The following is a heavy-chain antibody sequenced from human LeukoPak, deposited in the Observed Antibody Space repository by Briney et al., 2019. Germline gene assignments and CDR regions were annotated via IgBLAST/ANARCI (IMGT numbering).Heavy chain of an antibody. D-gene: IGHD3-16*01. V-gene: IGHV4-39*01. J-gene: IGHJ6*03. Sequence: PSETLSLTCTVSGDSISSSGDYWGWIRQPPGKGLEWIGNIYYSGSTYYSPSLKSRVTIAVDTSKNQFSLKLTSVTAADTAVYYCARVGATYPHYYMDVWGKGTTVTVAS. CDR1: GDSISSSGDY. CDR2: IYYSGST. CDR3: ARVGATYPHYYMDV.